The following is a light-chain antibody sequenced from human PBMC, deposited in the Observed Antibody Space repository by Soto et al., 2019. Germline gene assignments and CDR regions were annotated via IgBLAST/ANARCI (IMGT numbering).Light chain of an antibody. CDR1: SSNIGGNS. J-gene: IGLJ1*01. V-gene: IGLV1-51*01. CDR3: GSWDSSLSAYV. Sequence: QSVLTQPPSVSAAPGQKVTISCSGSSSNIGGNSVSLYQQLPGTAPKLLIYDDNKRPSGIPDRFSGSKSGTSATPGITGFQTGDEADYYCGSWDSSLSAYVFGTGTKVTVL. CDR2: DDN.